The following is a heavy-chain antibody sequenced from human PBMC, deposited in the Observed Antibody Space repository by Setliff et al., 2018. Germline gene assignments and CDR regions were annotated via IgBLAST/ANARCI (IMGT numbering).Heavy chain of an antibody. D-gene: IGHD6-6*01. V-gene: IGHV4-39*07. Sequence: SETLSLTCTVSGASVSGNSYYWGWIRQPPGKGLEWIASTYYSGSTNYNPSLKSRVTISVDTSKNQFSLKLSSVTAADRAVYYCARGRNIAARLLDSWGQGTLVTVSS. CDR3: ARGRNIAARLLDS. CDR1: GASVSGNSYY. CDR2: TYYSGST. J-gene: IGHJ4*02.